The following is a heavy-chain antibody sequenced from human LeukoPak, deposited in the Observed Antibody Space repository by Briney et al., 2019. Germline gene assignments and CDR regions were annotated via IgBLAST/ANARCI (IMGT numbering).Heavy chain of an antibody. D-gene: IGHD3-22*01. CDR1: GFTFSSYG. J-gene: IGHJ6*02. V-gene: IGHV3-30*03. CDR3: ATVDSYDSSRMDV. CDR2: ISYDVSNK. Sequence: PGRSLRLSCAASGFTFSSYGMHWVRQAPGKGLEWVAVISYDVSNKYYADSVKGRFTISRDNSKNTLYLQMNSLRAEDTAVYYCATVDSYDSSRMDVWGQGTTVTVSS.